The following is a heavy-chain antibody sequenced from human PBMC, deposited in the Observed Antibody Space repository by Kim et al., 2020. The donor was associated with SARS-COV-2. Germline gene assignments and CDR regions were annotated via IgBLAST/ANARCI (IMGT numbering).Heavy chain of an antibody. CDR2: ISGSGGSI. CDR3: AKGDYDILTGYYDY. Sequence: GGSLRLSCAASGFTFSSYDMNWVRQAPGKGLEWVSAISGSGGSIYYADSVNGRFTISRDNSKNTVHLQMNSLRAEDTALSHCAKGDYDILTGYYDYWGQGTLVTVSS. CDR1: GFTFSSYD. J-gene: IGHJ4*02. D-gene: IGHD3-9*01. V-gene: IGHV3-23*01.